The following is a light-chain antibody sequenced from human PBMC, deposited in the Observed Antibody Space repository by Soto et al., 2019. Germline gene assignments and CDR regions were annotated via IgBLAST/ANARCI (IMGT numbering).Light chain of an antibody. CDR3: QQYNNWPPPYT. CDR2: GAS. V-gene: IGKV3-15*01. CDR1: QSVSSN. J-gene: IGKJ2*01. Sequence: EIVMTQSPATLSESPGERATLSCRASQSVSSNLAWYQQKPGQAPRLLIYGASTRATGIPARFSGSGSGTEFTLTISSLQSEDFAVYYCQQYNNWPPPYTFGQGTKLEIK.